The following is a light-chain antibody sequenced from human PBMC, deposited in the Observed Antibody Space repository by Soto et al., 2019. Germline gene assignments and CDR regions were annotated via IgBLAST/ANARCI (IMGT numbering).Light chain of an antibody. Sequence: AIRMTQSPSSFSASTGDRVTITCRASQGISSYLAWYQQKPGKAPKLLIYAASTLQSGVPSRFSGSGSGTDFTLTISCLQSEDFATYYCQHYGSSPLTFGGGTKVDI. V-gene: IGKV1-8*01. J-gene: IGKJ4*01. CDR2: AAS. CDR1: QGISSY. CDR3: QHYGSSPLT.